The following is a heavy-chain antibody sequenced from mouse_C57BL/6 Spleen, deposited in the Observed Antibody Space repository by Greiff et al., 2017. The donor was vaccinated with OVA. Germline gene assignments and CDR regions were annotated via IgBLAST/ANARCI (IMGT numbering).Heavy chain of an antibody. J-gene: IGHJ4*01. Sequence: DVMLVESGGGLVKPGGSLKLSCAASGFTFSSYAMSWVRQTPEKRLEWVATISDGGSYTYYPDNVKGRFTISRDNAKNNLYLQMSHLKSEDTAMYYCARYYYGSSFFYAMDYWGQGTSVTVSS. CDR2: ISDGGSYT. D-gene: IGHD1-1*01. CDR3: ARYYYGSSFFYAMDY. V-gene: IGHV5-4*03. CDR1: GFTFSSYA.